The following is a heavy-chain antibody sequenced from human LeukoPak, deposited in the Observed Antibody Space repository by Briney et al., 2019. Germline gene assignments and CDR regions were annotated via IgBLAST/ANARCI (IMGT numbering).Heavy chain of an antibody. CDR1: GYTFTSYG. V-gene: IGHV1-18*01. D-gene: IGHD3-16*01. CDR2: ISAYNGNT. Sequence: RASVKVSCKASGYTFTSYGISWVRQAPGQGLEWMGWISAYNGNTNYAQKLQGRVTMTTDTSTSTAYMEPRSLRSDDTAVYYCAREVEMTTFYYGMDVWGQGTTVTVSS. J-gene: IGHJ6*02. CDR3: AREVEMTTFYYGMDV.